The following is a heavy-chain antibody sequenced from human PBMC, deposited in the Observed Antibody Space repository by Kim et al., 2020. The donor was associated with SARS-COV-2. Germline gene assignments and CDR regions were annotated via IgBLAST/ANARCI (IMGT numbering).Heavy chain of an antibody. CDR3: ASFNYYDSSGYYYFRY. Sequence: GGSLRLSCAASGFTFSSYDMHWVRQATGKGLEWVSAIGTAGDTYYPGSVKGRFTISRENAKNSLYLQMNSLRAGDTAVYYCASFNYYDSSGYYYFRYWGQGTLVTVSS. J-gene: IGHJ4*02. CDR2: IGTAGDT. CDR1: GFTFSSYD. D-gene: IGHD3-22*01. V-gene: IGHV3-13*01.